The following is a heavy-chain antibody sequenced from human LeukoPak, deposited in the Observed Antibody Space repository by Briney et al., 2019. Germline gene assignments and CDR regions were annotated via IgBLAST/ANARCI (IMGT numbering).Heavy chain of an antibody. CDR3: ARDGHPFDL. J-gene: IGHJ4*02. CDR1: GFRFSSYW. Sequence: PGGSLRLSCAASGFRFSSYWMRWVRQAPGKGLEWVANINQDGSEKYYVDSVKGRFTISRDNAKNSLYLQMNSLRAEDTAVYYCARDGHPFDLWGQGILVTVAS. CDR2: INQDGSEK. V-gene: IGHV3-7*01.